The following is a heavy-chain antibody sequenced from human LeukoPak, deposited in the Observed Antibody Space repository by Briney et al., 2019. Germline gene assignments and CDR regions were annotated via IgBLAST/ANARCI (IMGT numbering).Heavy chain of an antibody. CDR3: ASDDSYAFDI. J-gene: IGHJ3*02. CDR2: VNSDESST. V-gene: IGHV3-74*01. D-gene: IGHD2-21*01. Sequence: GGSLRLSCAAFGFTFSSRWMHWVRQAPGKGLAWVSHVNSDESSTNYADSVKGRFTISRDNTKNTLYLQMNSLRAEDTAVYYCASDDSYAFDIWGQGTMVTVSS. CDR1: GFTFSSRW.